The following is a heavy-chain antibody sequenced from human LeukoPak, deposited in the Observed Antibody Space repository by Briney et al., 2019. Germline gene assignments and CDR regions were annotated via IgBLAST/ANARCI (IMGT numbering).Heavy chain of an antibody. CDR3: ARVSVAATDY. V-gene: IGHV3-21*01. Sequence: PGGSLRLSCAASGFTFSSYSMNWVRQATGKGLEWVSSISSSSSYIYYADSVKGRFTISRDNAKNSLYLQMNSLRAEDTAVYYCARVSVAATDYWGQGTLVTVSS. J-gene: IGHJ4*02. CDR1: GFTFSSYS. D-gene: IGHD6-19*01. CDR2: ISSSSSYI.